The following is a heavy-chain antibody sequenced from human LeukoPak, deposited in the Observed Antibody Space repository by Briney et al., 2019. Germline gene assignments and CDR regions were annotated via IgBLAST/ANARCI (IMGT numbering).Heavy chain of an antibody. V-gene: IGHV4-59*08. CDR2: IYYSGST. J-gene: IGHJ3*02. D-gene: IGHD1-26*01. CDR1: GGSISSYY. Sequence: PSETLSLPCTVSGGSISSYYWSWIRQPPGKGLEWIGYIYYSGSTNYNPSLKSRVTISVDTSKNQFSLKLSSVTAADTAVYYCARVGATEAFDIWGQGTMVTVSS. CDR3: ARVGATEAFDI.